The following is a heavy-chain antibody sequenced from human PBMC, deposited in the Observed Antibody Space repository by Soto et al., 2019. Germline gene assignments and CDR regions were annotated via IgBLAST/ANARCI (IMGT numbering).Heavy chain of an antibody. CDR3: TRPADGGSGYTFDQ. Sequence: EVQLVESGGTLVQPGGSLKLSCAASGFIFSGSALHWVRQASGKGLEWVGRIRSRANSYATSYAASVKGRFTISRDDSKNTAYLQMNGLKTEATAVHYCTRPADGGSGYTFDQWGQGTLVTVSS. D-gene: IGHD3-22*01. J-gene: IGHJ4*02. CDR2: IRSRANSYAT. V-gene: IGHV3-73*01. CDR1: GFIFSGSA.